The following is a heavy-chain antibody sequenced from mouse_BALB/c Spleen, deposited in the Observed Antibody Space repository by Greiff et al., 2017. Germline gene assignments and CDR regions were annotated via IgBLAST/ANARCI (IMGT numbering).Heavy chain of an antibody. CDR2: ISSGGSYT. V-gene: IGHV5-6*01. CDR1: GFTFSSYG. D-gene: IGHD2-12*01. J-gene: IGHJ3*01. Sequence: EVMLVESGGDLVKPGGSLKLSCAASGFTFSSYGMSWVRQTPDKRLEWVATISSGGSYTYYPDSVKGRFTISRDNAKNTLYLQMSSLKSEDTAMYDCARPPRYDGAYWGQGTLVTVSA. CDR3: ARPPRYDGAY.